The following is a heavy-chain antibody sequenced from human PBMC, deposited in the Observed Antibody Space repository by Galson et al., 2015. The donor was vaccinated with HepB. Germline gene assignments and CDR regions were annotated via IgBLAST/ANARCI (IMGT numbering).Heavy chain of an antibody. D-gene: IGHD6-13*01. J-gene: IGHJ4*02. CDR1: GGTFSSYI. CDR2: TITILGIA. Sequence: SVKVSCKASGGTFSSYIISWVRQAPGQGLEWMGRTITILGIANYAQKFQGRVTITADKSTSTAYMELSSLRSEDTAMYYCARAPLHLTLAAAGSFFDYWGQGTLVTVSS. CDR3: ARAPLHLTLAAAGSFFDY. V-gene: IGHV1-69*02.